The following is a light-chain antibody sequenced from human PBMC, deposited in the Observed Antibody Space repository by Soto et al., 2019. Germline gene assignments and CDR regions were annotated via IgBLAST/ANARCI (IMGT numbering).Light chain of an antibody. Sequence: QPVLTQPPSVSGVPGQRVTISCTGNSSNIGAGYDVHWYQQLPGKAPKLLIFGNSHRPSGVPDRFFGSKSGTSASLAITGLQAEDEADYYCQSYDRSLSGSVFGGGTKLTVL. CDR1: SSNIGAGYD. J-gene: IGLJ3*02. CDR3: QSYDRSLSGSV. CDR2: GNS. V-gene: IGLV1-40*01.